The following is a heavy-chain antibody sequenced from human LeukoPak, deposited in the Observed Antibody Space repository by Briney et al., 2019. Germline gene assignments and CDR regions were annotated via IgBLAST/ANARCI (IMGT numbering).Heavy chain of an antibody. J-gene: IGHJ4*02. D-gene: IGHD6-6*01. CDR3: ARDDSSLFDY. V-gene: IGHV4-59*01. CDR2: IYYSGST. Sequence: SETLSLTCTVSGGSISSYYWSWIRQPPGKGLEWIGYIYYSGSTNYNPSLKSRVTISVDTSKNQFSLKLSSVTAADTAVYYCARDDSSLFDYWGQGTLVTVSS. CDR1: GGSISSYY.